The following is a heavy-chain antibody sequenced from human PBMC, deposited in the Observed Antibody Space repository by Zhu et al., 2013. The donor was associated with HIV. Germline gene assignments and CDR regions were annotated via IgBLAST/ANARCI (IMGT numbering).Heavy chain of an antibody. Sequence: QVQLQQWGAGLLKPSETLSLTCAVYGGSFSGYYWSWIRQPPGKGLEWIGSIYHSGSTYYNPSLKSRATISVDTSKNQFSLKLLSVTAADTAVYYCARNLRTGTYGTDAFDIWGQGTLVAVSS. V-gene: IGHV4-34*01. J-gene: IGHJ3*02. CDR1: GGSFSGYY. D-gene: IGHD1-26*01. CDR2: IYHSGST. CDR3: ARNLRTGTYGTDAFDI.